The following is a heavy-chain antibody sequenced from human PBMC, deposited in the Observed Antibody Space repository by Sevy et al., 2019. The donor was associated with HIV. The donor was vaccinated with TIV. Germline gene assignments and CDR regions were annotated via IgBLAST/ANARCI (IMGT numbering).Heavy chain of an antibody. Sequence: GGSLRLSCEASGFTFNSYGMHWVRQAPGKGLEWVAVISYDGSEKYYAESVKGRFTMSRERSKNTRYVQMNSLRAEDTAVYFCARMFRSYGMDVWGQWTTVTVSS. CDR1: GFTFNSYG. D-gene: IGHD3-10*01. J-gene: IGHJ6*02. CDR3: ARMFRSYGMDV. CDR2: ISYDGSEK. V-gene: IGHV3-30*03.